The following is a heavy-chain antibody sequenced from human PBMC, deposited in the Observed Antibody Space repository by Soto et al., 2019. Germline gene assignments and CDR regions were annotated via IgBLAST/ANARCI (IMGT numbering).Heavy chain of an antibody. V-gene: IGHV6-1*01. J-gene: IGHJ5*02. CDR1: GDSVSSNSAA. CDR3: AASPTTVTTLGSHWFDP. D-gene: IGHD4-17*01. Sequence: PSQTLSLTCAISGDSVSSNSAAWNWIRQSPSRGLEWLGRTYYRSKWYNDYAVSVKSRITINPDTSKNQFSLQLNSVTPEDTAVYYCAASPTTVTTLGSHWFDPWGQGTLVTVSS. CDR2: TYYRSKWYN.